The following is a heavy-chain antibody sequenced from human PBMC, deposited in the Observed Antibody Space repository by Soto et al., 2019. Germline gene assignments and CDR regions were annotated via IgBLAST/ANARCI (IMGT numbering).Heavy chain of an antibody. CDR2: IYHSGST. Sequence: QLQLQESGPGLVKPSETLSLTCTVSGGSISSSSYYWGWIRQPPGKGLEWIGSIYHSGSTYYNPSLKSRVTISVDTSKNQFSLKLSSVTAADTAVYYCARHLEVYCRGGTCGYDDYGLDVWGQGTTVTVSS. V-gene: IGHV4-39*01. D-gene: IGHD2-15*01. CDR3: ARHLEVYCRGGTCGYDDYGLDV. J-gene: IGHJ6*02. CDR1: GGSISSSSYY.